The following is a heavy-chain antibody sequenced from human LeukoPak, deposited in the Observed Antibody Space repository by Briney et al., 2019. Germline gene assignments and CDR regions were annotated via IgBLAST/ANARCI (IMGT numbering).Heavy chain of an antibody. V-gene: IGHV4-34*01. J-gene: IGHJ4*02. CDR2: INHIGST. D-gene: IGHD4-17*01. Sequence: SETLSLTCAVYGGSFSDYYWSWIRQPPGKGLEWIGEINHIGSTNYNPSLKNRGTISVDTSKNQFSLKLSSVTAEDTAVYYCARQVGDYANPTGGFDYWGQGTLVTVSS. CDR3: ARQVGDYANPTGGFDY. CDR1: GGSFSDYY.